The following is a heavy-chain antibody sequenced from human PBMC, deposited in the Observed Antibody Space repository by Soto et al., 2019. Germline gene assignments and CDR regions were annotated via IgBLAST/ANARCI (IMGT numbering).Heavy chain of an antibody. CDR1: GFTVSSNY. V-gene: IGHV3-66*01. Sequence: EVQLVESGGGLVQPGGSLRLSCAASGFTVSSNYMTWVRQAPGKGLEWVSLIYSDGTTYYADSVRGRFTITRDNSKNTLYLQMNSPRAEDTAVYYCAKVVPFGTKKPTSLWPPGHPGGYYFDYWGQGTLVTVSS. CDR2: IYSDGTT. J-gene: IGHJ4*02. D-gene: IGHD3-16*01. CDR3: AKVVPFGTKKPTSLWPPGHPGGYYFDY.